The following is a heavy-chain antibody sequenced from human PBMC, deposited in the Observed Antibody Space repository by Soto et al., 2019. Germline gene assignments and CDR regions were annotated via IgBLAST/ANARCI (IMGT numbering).Heavy chain of an antibody. CDR2: IYYSGST. V-gene: IGHV4-61*01. CDR3: ASLTVDPIYFHY. D-gene: IGHD4-17*01. J-gene: IGHJ4*02. CDR1: GDSVSSSSYY. Sequence: QVQLQESGPGLVKPSETLSLTCTVSGDSVSSSSYYWSWIRQPPGKGLEWVGYIYYSGSTNYYSGGTNDNPSLKSRVTISLDTSENQFSLKLSSVTAADSAVYYCASLTVDPIYFHYWGQGTLVTVSS.